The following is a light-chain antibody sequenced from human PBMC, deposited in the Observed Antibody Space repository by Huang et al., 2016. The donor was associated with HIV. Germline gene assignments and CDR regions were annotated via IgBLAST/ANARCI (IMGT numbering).Light chain of an antibody. Sequence: DIVMTQSPDSLAVSLGERATINCKSSQSVLDKSNNKNFLAWFQPKPGQPPKLLIYWASCRESGGPDRFSGSGSGTDFTLTISSLQAEDVAVYYCHQYYNTPYTFGQGTKLEIK. CDR3: HQYYNTPYT. J-gene: IGKJ2*01. V-gene: IGKV4-1*01. CDR2: WAS. CDR1: QSVLDKSNNKNF.